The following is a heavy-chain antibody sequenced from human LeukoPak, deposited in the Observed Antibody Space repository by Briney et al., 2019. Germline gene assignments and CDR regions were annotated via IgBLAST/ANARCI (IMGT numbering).Heavy chain of an antibody. CDR1: PYTVVDLP. V-gene: IGHV3-49*02. CDR3: SSDRNFDLDY. J-gene: IGHJ4*02. Sequence: GGSLRLSCTTDPYTVVDLPMSCVRQAPGKGLEWVGFIRRKDHGGTPEHAASVKGRFTISRDDSKSIAYLHMNSLKTEDSAVHLCSSDRNFDLDYWGQGTQVTVSS. D-gene: IGHD3-9*01. CDR2: IRRKDHGGTP.